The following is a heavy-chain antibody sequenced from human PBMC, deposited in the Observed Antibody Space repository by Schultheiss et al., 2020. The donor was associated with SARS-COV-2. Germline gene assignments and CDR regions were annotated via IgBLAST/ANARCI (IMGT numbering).Heavy chain of an antibody. J-gene: IGHJ4*02. CDR2: FDPEDGET. D-gene: IGHD3-22*01. CDR3: AREVRDYDSSGYSFDY. CDR1: GYTLTELS. V-gene: IGHV1-24*01. Sequence: ASVKVSCKVSGYTLTELSMHWVRQAPGKGLEWMGGFDPEDGETIYAQKFQGRVTMTEDTSTDTAYMELSSLRSEDTAVYYCAREVRDYDSSGYSFDYWGQGTLVTVSS.